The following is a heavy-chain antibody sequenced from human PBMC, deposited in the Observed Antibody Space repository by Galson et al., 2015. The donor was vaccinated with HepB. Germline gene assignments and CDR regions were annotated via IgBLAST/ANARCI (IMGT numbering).Heavy chain of an antibody. CDR3: ARDNFGEFDYYGMDV. D-gene: IGHD3-10*01. CDR2: IKHDGSKK. V-gene: IGHV3-7*01. J-gene: IGHJ6*02. Sequence: SLRLSCAVSGFTSSSYWMNWVRQAPGKGLEWVANIKHDGSKKYYVDSVKGRFTISRDNAKNSLYLQMSSLRAEDTAVYYCARDNFGEFDYYGMDVWGQGTTVTVSS. CDR1: GFTSSSYW.